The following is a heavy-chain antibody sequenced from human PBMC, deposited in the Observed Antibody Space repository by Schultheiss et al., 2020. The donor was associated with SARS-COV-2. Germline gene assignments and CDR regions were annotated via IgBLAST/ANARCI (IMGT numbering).Heavy chain of an antibody. V-gene: IGHV4-31*03. CDR3: VRLPSRGITTGGTVDY. D-gene: IGHD3-10*01. Sequence: SETLSLTCTVSGGSISSGGYYWTWIRQHPGKGLEWIGYIYYSGSTYYNPSLKSRVTISVDTSKNQFSLRLISMTAADTAVYYCVRLPSRGITTGGTVDYWGQGTLVTVSS. CDR1: GGSISSGGYY. CDR2: IYYSGST. J-gene: IGHJ4*02.